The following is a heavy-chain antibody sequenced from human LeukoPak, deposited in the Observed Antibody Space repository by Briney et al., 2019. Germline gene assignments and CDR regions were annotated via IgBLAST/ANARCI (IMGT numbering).Heavy chain of an antibody. D-gene: IGHD3-9*01. CDR1: GFTFSNAW. CDR3: ATAGNSQLRYFDWLLHDYYYGMDV. V-gene: IGHV3-15*01. CDR2: IKSKTDGGTT. J-gene: IGHJ6*02. Sequence: GGSLRLSCAASGFTFSNAWMSWVRQAPGKGLEWVGRIKSKTDGGTTDYAAPVKGRFTISRDDSKNTLYLQMNSLKTEDTAVYYCATAGNSQLRYFDWLLHDYYYGMDVWGQGTTVTVSS.